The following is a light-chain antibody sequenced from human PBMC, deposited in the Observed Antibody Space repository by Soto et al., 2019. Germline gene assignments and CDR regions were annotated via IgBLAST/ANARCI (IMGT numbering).Light chain of an antibody. J-gene: IGKJ1*01. Sequence: LSTAPVCVYQGERATLSCRASQSVTNNLAWYRQKPGQAPRLLIYGASSRATGIPDRFSGSGSGTDFTLTMCRLEPEDFVVYYCQQYGSSRRTFGEGTKVDIK. CDR2: GAS. CDR1: QSVTNN. V-gene: IGKV3-20*01. CDR3: QQYGSSRRT.